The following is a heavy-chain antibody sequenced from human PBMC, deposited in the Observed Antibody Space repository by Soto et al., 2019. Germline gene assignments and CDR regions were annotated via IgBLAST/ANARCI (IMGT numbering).Heavy chain of an antibody. Sequence: QVQLQESGPGLVKPSETLSLTCTVSGGSVSSGSYYWSWIRQPPGKGLEWIGYIYYSGSTNYNPSLKRRITLSVDQSKNEVSLQLSSVTAAATAVYYCARVLYYYDSSGYYHSHYYYGMDVWGQGTTVTVSS. CDR2: IYYSGST. D-gene: IGHD3-22*01. CDR3: ARVLYYYDSSGYYHSHYYYGMDV. J-gene: IGHJ6*02. CDR1: GGSVSSGSYY. V-gene: IGHV4-61*01.